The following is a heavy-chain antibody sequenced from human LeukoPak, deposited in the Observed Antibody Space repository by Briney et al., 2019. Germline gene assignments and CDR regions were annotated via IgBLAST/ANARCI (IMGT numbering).Heavy chain of an antibody. J-gene: IGHJ4*02. CDR1: GYSISSGYY. CDR2: IYHSGIT. Sequence: SETLSLTCIVSGYSISSGYYWGWIQQPPGKGLEWIVNIYHSGITYYNLYNPSLKSRVIISVDTSKNHFSLKLSSVTAADTAVYFCATLLSSSYYFDYWGQGTLVTVSS. D-gene: IGHD3-10*02. CDR3: ATLLSSSYYFDY. V-gene: IGHV4-38-2*02.